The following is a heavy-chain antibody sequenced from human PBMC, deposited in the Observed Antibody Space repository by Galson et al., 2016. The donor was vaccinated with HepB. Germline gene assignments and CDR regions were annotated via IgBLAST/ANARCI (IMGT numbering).Heavy chain of an antibody. J-gene: IGHJ3*02. CDR3: ALTGSYQASDGFDI. D-gene: IGHD1-26*01. CDR2: IYWNDHK. CDR1: GFSLSTSGVG. V-gene: IGHV2-5*01. Sequence: PALVKPTQTLTLTCAFSGFSLSTSGVGVGWIRQPPGKALEWLALIYWNDHKRYSPSLQIRLTITKDTSKKQVVLIMTNMDPVDTATYFCALTGSYQASDGFDIWGQGTMVTVSS.